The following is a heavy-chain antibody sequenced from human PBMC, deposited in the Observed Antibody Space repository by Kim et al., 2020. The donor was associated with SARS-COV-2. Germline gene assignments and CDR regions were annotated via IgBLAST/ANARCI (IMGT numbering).Heavy chain of an antibody. CDR1: GFTVSSNY. CDR3: ARGSSTSCYTPTWDEYFQH. V-gene: IGHV3-66*03. Sequence: GGSLRLSCAASGFTVSSNYMSWVRQAPGKGLEWVSVIYSCGSTYYADSVKGRFTISRDNSKNTLYLQMNSLRAEDTAVYYCARGSSTSCYTPTWDEYFQHWGQGTLVTVSS. J-gene: IGHJ1*01. CDR2: IYSCGST. D-gene: IGHD2-2*02.